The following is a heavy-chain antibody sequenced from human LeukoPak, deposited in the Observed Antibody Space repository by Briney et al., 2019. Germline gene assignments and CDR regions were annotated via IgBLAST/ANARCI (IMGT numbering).Heavy chain of an antibody. CDR3: ARGRGSGHKENWFDP. D-gene: IGHD6-19*01. J-gene: IGHJ5*02. Sequence: PGASVKVSCKASGYTFTSYDINWVRQATGQGLEWMGWMNPNSGNTGYTQKFQGRVTMTRNTSMSTAYMELSSLRSEDTAVYYCARGRGSGHKENWFDPWGQGNLVTVSS. CDR2: MNPNSGNT. CDR1: GYTFTSYD. V-gene: IGHV1-8*01.